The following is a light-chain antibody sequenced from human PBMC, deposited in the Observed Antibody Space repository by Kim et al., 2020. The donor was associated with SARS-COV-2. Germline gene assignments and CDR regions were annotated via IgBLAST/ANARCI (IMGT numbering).Light chain of an antibody. CDR1: SNDVGGYNY. CDR3: CSYAGGYTWL. CDR2: DVS. J-gene: IGLJ3*02. Sequence: QSALTQPRSVSGSPGQSVTISCTGTSNDVGGYNYVSWYQHHPGKAPKLMICDVSKRPSGVPDRFSGSKSGNTASLTISGLQAEDEADYFCCSYAGGYTWLFGGGT. V-gene: IGLV2-11*01.